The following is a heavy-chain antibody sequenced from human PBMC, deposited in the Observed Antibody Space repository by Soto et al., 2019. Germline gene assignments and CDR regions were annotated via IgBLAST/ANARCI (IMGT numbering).Heavy chain of an antibody. CDR2: INPNSGGT. J-gene: IGHJ4*02. CDR1: GYTFTGYY. D-gene: IGHD3-22*01. CDR3: ARDPIAYDSSGYLFDY. V-gene: IGHV1-2*02. Sequence: ASVKVSCKASGYTFTGYYMHWVRQAPGQGLEWMGWINPNSGGTNYAQKFQGRVTMTRDTSTSTVYMELSSLRSEDTAVYYCARDPIAYDSSGYLFDYWGQGTLVTVSS.